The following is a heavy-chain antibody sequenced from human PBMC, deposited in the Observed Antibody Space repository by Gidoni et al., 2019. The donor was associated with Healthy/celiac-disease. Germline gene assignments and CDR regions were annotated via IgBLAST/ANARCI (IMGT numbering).Heavy chain of an antibody. CDR2: INPNSGGT. CDR3: ARDKNMPVYYGSGSPRDNWFDP. CDR1: GYTFTGYY. J-gene: IGHJ5*02. V-gene: IGHV1-2*02. Sequence: QVQLVQSGAEVKKPGASVKVSCKASGYTFTGYYMHWVRQAPGQGLEWMGWINPNSGGTNYAQKFQGRVTMTRDTSISTAYMELSRLRSDDTAVYYCARDKNMPVYYGSGSPRDNWFDPWGQGTLVTVSS. D-gene: IGHD3-10*01.